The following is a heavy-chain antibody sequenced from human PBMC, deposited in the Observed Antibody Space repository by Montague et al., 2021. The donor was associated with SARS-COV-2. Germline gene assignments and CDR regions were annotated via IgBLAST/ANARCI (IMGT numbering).Heavy chain of an antibody. CDR1: GFTFRNYW. Sequence: SLRLSCAASGFTFRNYWMTWVRQAPGKGLEWVANIKPDGNKESYVDSVKGRFIISRDNAKNSVSLQMNSLRVEDTALYFCVRVDYSDEGLDYWGQGSLVTVSS. J-gene: IGHJ4*02. CDR3: VRVDYSDEGLDY. V-gene: IGHV3-7*01. CDR2: IKPDGNKE. D-gene: IGHD5-12*01.